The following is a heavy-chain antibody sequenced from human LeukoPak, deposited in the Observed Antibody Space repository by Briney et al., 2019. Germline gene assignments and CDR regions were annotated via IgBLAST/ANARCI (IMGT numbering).Heavy chain of an antibody. CDR2: IRYDGSNK. J-gene: IGHJ3*02. D-gene: IGHD3-22*01. CDR1: GFTFSSYG. CDR3: AKDLRSSEVIDASDI. Sequence: GGSLRLSCAASGFTFSSYGMHWVRQAPGKGLEWVAFIRYDGSNKYYADSVKGRFTISRDNSKNTLYLQMNSLRAEDTAVYYCAKDLRSSEVIDASDIWGQGTMVTVSS. V-gene: IGHV3-30*02.